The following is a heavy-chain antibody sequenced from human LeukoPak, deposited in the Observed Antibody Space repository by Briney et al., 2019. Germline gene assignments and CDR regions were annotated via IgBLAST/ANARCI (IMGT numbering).Heavy chain of an antibody. CDR1: GFTFSAYW. CDR3: ARDSAAFDY. V-gene: IGHV3-7*01. J-gene: IGHJ4*02. Sequence: GGSLRLSCAASGFTFSAYWMCWVRQAPGKGLEWVANIKQDGSEKYYVDSVKGRSTISRDNAKNSLYLQMNSLRAEDTAIYYCARDSAAFDYWGQGTLVTVSS. CDR2: IKQDGSEK. D-gene: IGHD3-10*01.